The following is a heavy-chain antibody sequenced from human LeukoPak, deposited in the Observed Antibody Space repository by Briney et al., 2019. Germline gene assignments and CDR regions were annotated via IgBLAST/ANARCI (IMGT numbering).Heavy chain of an antibody. Sequence: PSETLSLTCTVSGGSISSYYWSWIRQPTGKGLEWIGRIYTSASTNYNPSLQSRATIAVDTSKHQFSLKRRPKPADDTAAQYFARGGRPTPHIVVVPAAENNWFDAWGQGTLVTVSS. J-gene: IGHJ5*02. V-gene: IGHV4-4*07. CDR2: IYTSAST. CDR3: ARGGRPTPHIVVVPAAENNWFDA. D-gene: IGHD2-2*01. CDR1: GGSISSYY.